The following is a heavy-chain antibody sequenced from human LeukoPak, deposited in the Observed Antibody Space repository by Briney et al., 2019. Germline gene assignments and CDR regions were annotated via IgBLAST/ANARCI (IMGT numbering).Heavy chain of an antibody. J-gene: IGHJ6*02. CDR3: ARFGARDPKWNYYYYYDVDV. Sequence: SETLSLTCAVYGGSFSGYYWSWIRQPPGKGLEWIGEINHSGSTNYNPSLKSRVTISVDTSKNQFSLKLSSVTAADTAVYYCARFGARDPKWNYYYYYDVDVWGQGTTVTVSS. CDR1: GGSFSGYY. D-gene: IGHD3-16*01. V-gene: IGHV4-34*01. CDR2: INHSGST.